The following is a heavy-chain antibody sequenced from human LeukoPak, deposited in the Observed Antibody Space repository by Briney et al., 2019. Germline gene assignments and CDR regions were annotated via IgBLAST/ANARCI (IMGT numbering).Heavy chain of an antibody. CDR2: ISSAGTT. J-gene: IGHJ4*02. CDR3: ARDQGIFDY. Sequence: GGSLRLSCAASGFTVSSSYMSWVRQAPGKGLEWVSIISSAGTTCYADSVKGRFTISRDNSKNTVYLQVNSLRDEDTAVYYCARDQGIFDYWGQGTLVTVSS. V-gene: IGHV3-66*01. CDR1: GFTVSSSY.